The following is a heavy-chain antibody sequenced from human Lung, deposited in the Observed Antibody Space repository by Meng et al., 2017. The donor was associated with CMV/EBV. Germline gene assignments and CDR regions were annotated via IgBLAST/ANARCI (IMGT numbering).Heavy chain of an antibody. CDR3: AKDVVGAATTYYFDY. V-gene: IGHV3-9*01. Sequence: SCTASGFIFHDYTMHWVRQVPGKGLEWVSGINWNSGKIFYADSVKGRFTISRDKAKNSLYLQMNSLRAEETAWYYCAKDVVGAATTYYFDYWGQGTLVTVSS. CDR2: INWNSGKI. D-gene: IGHD4-11*01. CDR1: GFIFHDYT. J-gene: IGHJ4*02.